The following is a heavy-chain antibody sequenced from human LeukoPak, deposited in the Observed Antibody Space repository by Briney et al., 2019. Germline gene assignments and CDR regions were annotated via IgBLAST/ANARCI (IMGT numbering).Heavy chain of an antibody. CDR3: ANPSHRGFF. Sequence: GGSLRLSCAASGFTFSNYDMSWVRQAPGKGLEWVSTISASATNTYYADSVKGRFAISRDNSKNTLYVQMNSLRAEDTAVYYCANPSHRGFFWGQGTLVTVSS. CDR2: ISASATNT. D-gene: IGHD1-14*01. J-gene: IGHJ4*02. V-gene: IGHV3-23*01. CDR1: GFTFSNYD.